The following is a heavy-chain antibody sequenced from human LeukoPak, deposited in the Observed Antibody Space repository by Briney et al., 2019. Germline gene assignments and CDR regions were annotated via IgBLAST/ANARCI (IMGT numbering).Heavy chain of an antibody. V-gene: IGHV4-34*01. CDR2: INHSGST. D-gene: IGHD5-18*01. CDR1: GGSFSGYY. J-gene: IGHJ4*02. CDR3: ARGQIQLWSPTYMDY. Sequence: SETLSLTCAVYGGSFSGYYWSWIRQPPGKGLEWIGEINHSGSTNYNPSLKSRVTISVDTSKNQFSLKLSSVTAADTAVYYCARGQIQLWSPTYMDYWGQGTLVNVSS.